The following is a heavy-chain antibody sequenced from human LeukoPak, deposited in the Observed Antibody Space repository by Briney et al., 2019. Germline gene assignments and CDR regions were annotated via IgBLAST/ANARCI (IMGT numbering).Heavy chain of an antibody. CDR1: GGSISSGGYY. CDR3: AGGGYGRFIDY. V-gene: IGHV4-30-2*01. J-gene: IGHJ4*02. Sequence: PSETLSLTCTVSGGSISSGGYYWSWIRQPPGKGLEWIGYIYHSGSTYYNPSLKSRVTISVDRSKNQFSLKLSSVTAADTAAYYCAGGGYGRFIDYWGQGTLVTVSS. CDR2: IYHSGST. D-gene: IGHD5-12*01.